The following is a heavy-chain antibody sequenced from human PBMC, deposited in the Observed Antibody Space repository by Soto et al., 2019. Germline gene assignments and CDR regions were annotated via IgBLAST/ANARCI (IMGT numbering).Heavy chain of an antibody. Sequence: PGESLKISCKASGCIFIDYWIGWVRQMPGKGLERMGIVYPRDSDTRYSPSFQGQVTISADRSTGTAFLQWRSLKASDTALYYCARPPLPGYSIHFNSWGQGTLVTVSS. J-gene: IGHJ4*02. V-gene: IGHV5-51*01. CDR3: ARPPLPGYSIHFNS. CDR2: VYPRDSDT. CDR1: GCIFIDYW. D-gene: IGHD2-15*01.